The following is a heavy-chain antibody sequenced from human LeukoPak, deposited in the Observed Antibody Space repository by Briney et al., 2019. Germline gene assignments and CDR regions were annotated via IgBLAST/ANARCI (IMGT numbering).Heavy chain of an antibody. CDR1: GFTFSNYA. V-gene: IGHV3-23*01. Sequence: PSGGSLRLSCAASGFTFSNYAMNWVRQAPGKGLEWVSAISGSGGSTYYADSVKGRFTISRDNSKNTLYVQMNSLRAEDTAVYYCAKHYDSSGYYSRRHVDYWGQGTLVTVSA. CDR2: ISGSGGST. CDR3: AKHYDSSGYYSRRHVDY. J-gene: IGHJ4*02. D-gene: IGHD3-22*01.